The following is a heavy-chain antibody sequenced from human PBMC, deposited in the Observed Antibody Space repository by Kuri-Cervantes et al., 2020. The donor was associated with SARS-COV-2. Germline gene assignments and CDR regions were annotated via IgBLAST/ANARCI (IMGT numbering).Heavy chain of an antibody. V-gene: IGHV4-39*07. J-gene: IGHJ5*02. CDR2: IYYSGST. CDR3: ARAPGVTMVRGVIITAGWGRLDP. CDR1: GGSISSTSYY. D-gene: IGHD3-10*01. Sequence: SETLSLTCTVSGGSISSTSYYWGWIRQPPGKGLEWIGSIYYSGSTYYNPSLKSRVTMSVDTSKNQFSLKLSSVTAADTAVYYCARAPGVTMVRGVIITAGWGRLDPWGQGTLVTVSS.